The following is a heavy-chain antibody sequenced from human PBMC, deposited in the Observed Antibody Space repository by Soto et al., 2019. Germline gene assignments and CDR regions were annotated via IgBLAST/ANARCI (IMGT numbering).Heavy chain of an antibody. J-gene: IGHJ5*02. Sequence: QVQLQESGPGLVKPSQTLSLTCTVSGGSISSGGYYWSWIRQHPGKGLEWIGYIYYSGSTYYNPSLKSRVTISVDTSKNQFSLKLSAVTAADTAVYYCARDGCGDPNWFDPWGQGTLVTVSS. CDR1: GGSISSGGYY. V-gene: IGHV4-31*03. CDR2: IYYSGST. D-gene: IGHD4-17*01. CDR3: ARDGCGDPNWFDP.